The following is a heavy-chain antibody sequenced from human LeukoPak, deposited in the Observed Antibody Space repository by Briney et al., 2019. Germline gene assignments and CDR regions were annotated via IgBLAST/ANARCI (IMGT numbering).Heavy chain of an antibody. J-gene: IGHJ5*02. CDR2: ISSSRSYI. Sequence: GGSLRLSCAASGFTFSSYNMNWVRQALGKGLEWVSSISSSRSYIHYADSVKGRFTISRDNAKNSLHLQMNSLRAEDTAVYYCARDHGYSSGCLWFDPWGQGTLVTVSS. D-gene: IGHD6-19*01. CDR3: ARDHGYSSGCLWFDP. V-gene: IGHV3-21*01. CDR1: GFTFSSYN.